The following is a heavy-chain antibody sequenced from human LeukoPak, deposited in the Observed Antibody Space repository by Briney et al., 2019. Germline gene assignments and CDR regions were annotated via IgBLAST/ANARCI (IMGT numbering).Heavy chain of an antibody. CDR3: GRDPRGSSFGTGDY. J-gene: IGHJ4*02. V-gene: IGHV3-20*04. Sequence: PGGSLRLSCAASGFTFDDYGMNWVRQAPGKGLEWISGISLNGGGTGYADSVKGRFTISRDNAKNSLYLQMNSLRADDTALYYCGRDPRGSSFGTGDYWGQGTLVTVSS. CDR2: ISLNGGGT. D-gene: IGHD5-18*01. CDR1: GFTFDDYG.